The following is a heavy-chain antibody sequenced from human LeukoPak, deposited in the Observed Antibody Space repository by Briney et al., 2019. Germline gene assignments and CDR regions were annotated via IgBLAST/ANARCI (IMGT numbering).Heavy chain of an antibody. CDR1: GYTFTAYY. CDR2: INPNSGGT. CDR3: AKDEDCSSRSCLNWFDP. Sequence: ASVKVSCKASGYTFTAYYMHWVRQAPGQGLEWMGWINPNSGGTNYAQKFQGRVTMTRDTSISTAYMELSRLRSDDTAVYYCAKDEDCSSRSCLNWFDPWGQETLVTVSP. V-gene: IGHV1-2*02. D-gene: IGHD2-15*01. J-gene: IGHJ5*02.